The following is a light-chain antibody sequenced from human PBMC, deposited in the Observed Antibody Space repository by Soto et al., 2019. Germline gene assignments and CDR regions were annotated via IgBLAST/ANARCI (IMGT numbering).Light chain of an antibody. V-gene: IGLV2-14*01. J-gene: IGLJ2*01. CDR3: SSYSDSSAPVV. CDR1: SSDVGGYNY. Sequence: QSALTQPASVSGSPGQSITISCTGTSSDVGGYNYVSWYQQHPGKAPKLMIYEVSNRPSGVSNRFSGSKSGNTASLTISGLQAEDEADYYCSSYSDSSAPVVFGGGTKVTVL. CDR2: EVS.